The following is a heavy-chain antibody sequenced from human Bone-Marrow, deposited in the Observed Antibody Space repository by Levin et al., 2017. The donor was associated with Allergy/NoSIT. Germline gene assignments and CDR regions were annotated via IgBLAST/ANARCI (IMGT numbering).Heavy chain of an antibody. CDR2: IYPGDSDT. CDR3: ARHGRVLIDNTFRLKYHYDGLDV. J-gene: IGHJ6*02. CDR1: GYTFSNLW. Sequence: GASVKVSCKSSGYTFSNLWIAWVRQMPGKGLEWMGMIYPGDSDTRYSPSVQGQVTISVDKSLNTAYLQWNSLKASDSAMYYCARHGRVLIDNTFRLKYHYDGLDVWGQGTAVTVSS. V-gene: IGHV5-51*01. D-gene: IGHD2-21*01.